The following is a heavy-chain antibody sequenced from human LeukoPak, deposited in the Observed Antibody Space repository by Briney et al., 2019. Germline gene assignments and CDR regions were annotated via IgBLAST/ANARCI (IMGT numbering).Heavy chain of an antibody. Sequence: ASVKVSCKASRFTFNDYYIHWVRQAPGQGLEWMGWIDPNSGGTHYAQNFQGRVTVTRDASIYTVYMDLTSLRSDDTAVCYCAEGYSYGYHPFDYWGQGTLVTVSS. CDR2: IDPNSGGT. J-gene: IGHJ4*02. D-gene: IGHD5-18*01. CDR1: RFTFNDYY. V-gene: IGHV1-2*02. CDR3: AEGYSYGYHPFDY.